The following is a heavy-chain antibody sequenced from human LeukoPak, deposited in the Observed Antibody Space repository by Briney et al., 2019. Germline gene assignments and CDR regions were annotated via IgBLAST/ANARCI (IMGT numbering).Heavy chain of an antibody. J-gene: IGHJ4*02. CDR1: GLIFSNYW. Sequence: GGSLRLSCTASGLIFSNYWMHWVRQAPGKGLVWVSRINNDGTSRSYADSVKGRFSISRDNAKNTLYLQMNSLRAEDTAVYYCARSRNYYGSGSYYPYYFDYWGQGTLVTVSS. CDR2: INNDGTSR. V-gene: IGHV3-74*01. D-gene: IGHD3-10*01. CDR3: ARSRNYYGSGSYYPYYFDY.